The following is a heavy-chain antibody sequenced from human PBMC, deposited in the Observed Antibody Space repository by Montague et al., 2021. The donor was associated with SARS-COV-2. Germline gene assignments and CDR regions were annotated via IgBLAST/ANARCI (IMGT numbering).Heavy chain of an antibody. D-gene: IGHD6-19*01. J-gene: IGHJ5*02. V-gene: IGHV4-59*08. CDR2: IYYSGST. Sequence: SETLSLTCTVSGGAMSSYYWSWIRQPPGEGLEWIGYIYYSGSTNYNPSLKSRVTISVDTSKNQFSLKLSSVTAADTAAYYCARHGCSSGRDSCGFDPWGQGTLVTVSS. CDR3: ARHGCSSGRDSCGFDP. CDR1: GGAMSSYY.